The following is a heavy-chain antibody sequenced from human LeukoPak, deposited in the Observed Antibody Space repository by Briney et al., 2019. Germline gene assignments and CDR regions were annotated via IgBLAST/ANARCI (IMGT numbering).Heavy chain of an antibody. CDR3: AKDLHYGSADY. V-gene: IGHV3-11*04. Sequence: GESLRLSCAASGFTFSDYYMSWIRQAPGKGLEWVSYISSSGSTIYYADSVKGRFTISRDNAKNALYLQMNSLRAEDTAVYYCAKDLHYGSADYWGQGTLVTVSS. J-gene: IGHJ4*02. CDR1: GFTFSDYY. D-gene: IGHD3-10*01. CDR2: ISSSGSTI.